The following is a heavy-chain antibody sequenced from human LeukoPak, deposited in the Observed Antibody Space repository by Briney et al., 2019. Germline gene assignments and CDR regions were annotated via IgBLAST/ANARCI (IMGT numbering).Heavy chain of an antibody. CDR1: GYTFTSYD. D-gene: IGHD3-10*01. V-gene: IGHV1-8*01. CDR3: ATYALGAYYGSGSET. Sequence: ASVKVSCKASGYTFTSYDINRVRQATGQGLEWMGWMNPNSGNTGYAQKFQGRVTMAGNTSISTAYMELSRLRSEDTAVYYCATYALGAYYGSGSETWGQGSLVTVSS. J-gene: IGHJ5*02. CDR2: MNPNSGNT.